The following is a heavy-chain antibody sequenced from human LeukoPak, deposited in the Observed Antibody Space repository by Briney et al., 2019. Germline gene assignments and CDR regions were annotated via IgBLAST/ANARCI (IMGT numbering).Heavy chain of an antibody. CDR3: AKHGDYSGYFDY. J-gene: IGHJ4*02. Sequence: PEGSLRLSCAASGFTVSSNYMSWVRQAPGKGLEWVSVIYSGGSTYYADSVKGRFTISRDNSKNTLYLQMNSLRAEDTAVYCCAKHGDYSGYFDYWGQGTLVTVSS. D-gene: IGHD4-17*01. CDR2: IYSGGST. CDR1: GFTVSSNY. V-gene: IGHV3-53*01.